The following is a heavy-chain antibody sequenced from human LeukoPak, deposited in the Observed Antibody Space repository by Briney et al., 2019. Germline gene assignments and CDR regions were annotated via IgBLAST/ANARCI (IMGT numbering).Heavy chain of an antibody. CDR2: IIPIFGTA. CDR3: ARKKNGLRFGELPNYYYGMDV. V-gene: IGHV1-69*13. CDR1: GGTFSSYA. Sequence: ASVKVSCKASGGTFSSYAISWVRQAPGQGLEWLGGIIPIFGTANYAQKFQGRVTITADESTSTAYMELSSLRSEDTAVYYCARKKNGLRFGELPNYYYGMDVWGKGTTVTVSS. J-gene: IGHJ6*04. D-gene: IGHD3-10*01.